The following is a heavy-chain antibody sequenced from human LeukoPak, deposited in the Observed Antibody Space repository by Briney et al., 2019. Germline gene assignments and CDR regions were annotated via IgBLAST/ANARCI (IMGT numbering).Heavy chain of an antibody. CDR2: IYYTAST. D-gene: IGHD3-22*01. CDR1: GGSVSSRSHY. CDR3: AREDHDRSGSPLWIDP. Sequence: ASETLSLTCTVSGGSVSSRSHYWGWIRQSPGKGLEWIGHIYYTASTNQNPSLESRVAMSVDTSSNQFSLRLSAVSAADTAVYYCAREDHDRSGSPLWIDPWGQGSLVSASS. J-gene: IGHJ5*02. V-gene: IGHV4-61*01.